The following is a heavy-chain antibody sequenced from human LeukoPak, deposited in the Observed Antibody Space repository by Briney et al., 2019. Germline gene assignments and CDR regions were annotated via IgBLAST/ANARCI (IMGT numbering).Heavy chain of an antibody. V-gene: IGHV1-2*02. D-gene: IGHD3-3*01. CDR3: ARDLPGYDFWSGYYDY. CDR1: GYTFTGHY. CDR2: INPNSGRT. J-gene: IGHJ4*02. Sequence: ASVKVSCKASGYTFTGHYMHWVRQAPGQGLEWIGWINPNSGRTNYAQKFQGRVTMTRDTSLSTAYMELSRLRSDDTAVYYCARDLPGYDFWSGYYDYWGQGTLVTVSS.